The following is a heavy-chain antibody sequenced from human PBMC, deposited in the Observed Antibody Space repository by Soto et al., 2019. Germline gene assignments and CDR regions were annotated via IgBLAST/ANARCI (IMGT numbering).Heavy chain of an antibody. J-gene: IGHJ5*02. CDR3: ARDSLTGNYFDP. CDR2: IYHSGST. D-gene: IGHD1-7*01. Sequence: PSETLSXTCAVSGGSISSGGYSWNWIRQPPGKGLEWIGYIYHSGSTLYNPSLKSRVTISIDKSKNQFSLRLSSVSAADTAVYYCARDSLTGNYFDPWGQGTLVTVSS. V-gene: IGHV4-30-2*01. CDR1: GGSISSGGYS.